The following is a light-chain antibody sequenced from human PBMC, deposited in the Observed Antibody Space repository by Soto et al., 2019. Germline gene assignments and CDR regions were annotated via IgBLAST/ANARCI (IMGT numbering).Light chain of an antibody. CDR1: QSVSSN. V-gene: IGKV3-15*01. J-gene: IGKJ1*01. CDR2: GAS. CDR3: QQYDNWPWT. Sequence: IVLTPSPDTLSLSPGDRATLSCRASQSVSSNLAWYQQKPGQAPRLLIHGASTRAPGFPARFSGSGSGTDFTLTISSLQSEDFAVYYCQQYDNWPWTFGQGTKVDIK.